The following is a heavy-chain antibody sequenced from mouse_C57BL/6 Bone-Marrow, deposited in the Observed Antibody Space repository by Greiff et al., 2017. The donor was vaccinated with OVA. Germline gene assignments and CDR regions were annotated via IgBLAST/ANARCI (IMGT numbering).Heavy chain of an antibody. CDR1: GFTFSDYG. Sequence: DVMLVESGGGLVKPGGSLKLSCAASGFTFSDYGMHWVRQAPEKGLEWVAYISSGSSTIYYADTVKGRFTISRDNAKNTLFLQMTSLRSEDTAMYYCARYYYGSPWFAYWGQGTLVTVSA. D-gene: IGHD1-1*01. CDR2: ISSGSSTI. CDR3: ARYYYGSPWFAY. V-gene: IGHV5-17*01. J-gene: IGHJ3*01.